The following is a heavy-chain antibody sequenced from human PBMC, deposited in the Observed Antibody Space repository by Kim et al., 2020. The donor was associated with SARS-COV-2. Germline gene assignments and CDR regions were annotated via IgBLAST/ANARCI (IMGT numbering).Heavy chain of an antibody. CDR1: GGSISSSSYY. Sequence: SETLSLTCTVSGGSISSSSYYWGWIRQPPGKGLEWIGSIYYSGSTYYNPSLKSRVTISVDTSKNQFSLKLSSVTAADTAVYYCASSAYYDIINWFDPWGQGTLVTVSS. CDR2: IYYSGST. D-gene: IGHD3-22*01. J-gene: IGHJ5*02. V-gene: IGHV4-39*01. CDR3: ASSAYYDIINWFDP.